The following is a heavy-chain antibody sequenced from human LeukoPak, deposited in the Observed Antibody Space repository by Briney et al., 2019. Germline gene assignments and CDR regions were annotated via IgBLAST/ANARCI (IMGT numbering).Heavy chain of an antibody. V-gene: IGHV4-38-2*02. CDR2: IYHSGTT. D-gene: IGHD3-22*01. CDR3: ARASWYYDSSGYFEPLKWFDP. CDR1: GYSISNGYY. Sequence: SETLSLTCTVSGYSISNGYYWGWIRQPPGKGLEWIGNIYHSGTTYYNSSLRSRVTISVDTFNNQFSLNLSSVTAADTAMYYCARASWYYDSSGYFEPLKWFDPWGQGTLVTVSS. J-gene: IGHJ5*02.